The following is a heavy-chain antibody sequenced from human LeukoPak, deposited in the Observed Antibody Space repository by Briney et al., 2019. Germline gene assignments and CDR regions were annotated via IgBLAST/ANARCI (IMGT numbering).Heavy chain of an antibody. D-gene: IGHD5-12*01. Sequence: PGGSLRLSCAASGFTFSSYAMSWVRQAPGRGLEWVSAISGSGGSTYYADSVKGRFTISRDNSKNTLYLQMNSLRAEDTAVYYCATSTDIVATIAWAFDYWGQGTLVTVSS. V-gene: IGHV3-23*01. J-gene: IGHJ4*02. CDR3: ATSTDIVATIAWAFDY. CDR2: ISGSGGST. CDR1: GFTFSSYA.